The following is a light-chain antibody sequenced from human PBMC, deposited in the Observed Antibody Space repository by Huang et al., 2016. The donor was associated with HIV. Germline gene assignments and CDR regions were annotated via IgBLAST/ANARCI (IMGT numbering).Light chain of an antibody. CDR1: QSVSSN. J-gene: IGKJ3*01. CDR2: GAS. CDR3: QQYNNWPKVFT. Sequence: IVMTQSPATLSVSPGERATLSCRASQSVSSNLAWYQQNPGQAPRLRISGASTRATGIPARCSGSGCGTEFTLTISSMESEDVAVYYCQQYNNWPKVFTFGPGTKVDIK. V-gene: IGKV3-15*01.